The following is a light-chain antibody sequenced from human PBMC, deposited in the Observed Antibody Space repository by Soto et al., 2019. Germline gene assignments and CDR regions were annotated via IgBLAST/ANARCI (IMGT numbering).Light chain of an antibody. V-gene: IGLV2-14*01. CDR2: EVN. CDR1: SSDVGGYNY. CDR3: SSYTSSTLGV. J-gene: IGLJ1*01. Sequence: QSALTQPASVSGSPGQSITISCTGTSSDVGGYNYVSWYQQHPGKAPKLMIYEVNNRPSGVSHRFSGFKSGNTAFLTISGLQAEDEADYYCSSYTSSTLGVFGAGTKVTV.